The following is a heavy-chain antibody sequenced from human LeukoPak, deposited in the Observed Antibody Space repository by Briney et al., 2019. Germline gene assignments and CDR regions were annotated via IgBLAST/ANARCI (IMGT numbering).Heavy chain of an antibody. D-gene: IGHD2-2*01. CDR3: ARLGYCSSTSCYAENWFDP. V-gene: IGHV4-30-2*01. CDR1: GGSISSYS. CDR2: IYHSGST. J-gene: IGHJ5*02. Sequence: PSETLSLTCTVSGGSISSYSWSWIRQPPGKGLEWIGYIYHSGSTYYNPSLKSRVTVSVDRSKNQFSLKLSSVTAADTAVYYCARLGYCSSTSCYAENWFDPWGQGTLVTVSS.